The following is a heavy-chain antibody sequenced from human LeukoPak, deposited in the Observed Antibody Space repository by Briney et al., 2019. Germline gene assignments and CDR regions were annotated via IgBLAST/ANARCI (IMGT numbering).Heavy chain of an antibody. CDR1: GFTFSNHW. Sequence: GGSLRLSCAASGFTFSNHWMTWVRQAPGKGLEWVANIKEDGSEKYYVDSVKGRFTISRDNAKNSLYLQMNSLRAEDTAVYYCVREFSGEYDYWGQGTLVTVSS. J-gene: IGHJ4*02. D-gene: IGHD3-10*01. V-gene: IGHV3-7*01. CDR3: VREFSGEYDY. CDR2: IKEDGSEK.